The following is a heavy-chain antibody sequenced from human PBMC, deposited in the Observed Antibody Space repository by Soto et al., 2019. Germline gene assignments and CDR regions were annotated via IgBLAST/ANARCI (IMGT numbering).Heavy chain of an antibody. J-gene: IGHJ5*02. Sequence: EVQLLESGGGLVQPGGSLRLSCAAAGFTFSSYAMSWVRQAPGKGLEWVSAISGSGGSTYYADSVKGRFTISRDNSKNTLYLQMNSLRAEDTAVYYCASRPIRVGGSLPWGQGTLVTVSS. CDR2: ISGSGGST. CDR1: GFTFSSYA. D-gene: IGHD1-26*01. V-gene: IGHV3-23*01. CDR3: ASRPIRVGGSLP.